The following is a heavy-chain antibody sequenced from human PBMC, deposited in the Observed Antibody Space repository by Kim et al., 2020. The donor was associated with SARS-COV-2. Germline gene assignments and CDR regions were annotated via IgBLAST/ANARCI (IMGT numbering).Heavy chain of an antibody. J-gene: IGHJ4*02. V-gene: IGHV2-5*01. CDR3: AHTGRGFWSGKFDY. Sequence: SPSLKSRLTITKDTSKNQVVLTMTNMDPVDTATYYCAHTGRGFWSGKFDYWGQGTLVTVSS. D-gene: IGHD3-3*01.